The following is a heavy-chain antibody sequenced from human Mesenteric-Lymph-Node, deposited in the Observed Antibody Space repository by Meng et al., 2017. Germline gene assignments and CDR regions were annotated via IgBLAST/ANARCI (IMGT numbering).Heavy chain of an antibody. D-gene: IGHD5-12*01. J-gene: IGHJ6*02. V-gene: IGHV4-61*08. CDR1: GGSISSGGYY. CDR3: ARVMDIDGAGGMDV. CDR2: IYYSGST. Sequence: GSLRLSCTVSGGSISSGGYYWSWIRQPPGKGLEWIGYIYYSGSTNYNPSLKSRVTISVDTSKNQFSLKLSSVTAADTAVYYCARVMDIDGAGGMDVWGQGTTVT.